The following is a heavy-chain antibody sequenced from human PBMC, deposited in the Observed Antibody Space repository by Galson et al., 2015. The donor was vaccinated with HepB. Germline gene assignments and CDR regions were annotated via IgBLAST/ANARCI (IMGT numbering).Heavy chain of an antibody. CDR2: IDYSGST. CDR3: ASQPGGDYRFDP. CDR1: GVSINSGTYY. J-gene: IGHJ5*02. V-gene: IGHV4-31*03. Sequence: TLSLTCTVSGVSINSGTYYWSWIRQHPGKGLEWIGYIDYSGSTYYNPSLKSRVSTSVDTSKNQFSLKLSSVTAADTAVYYCASQPGGDYRFDPWGQGTLVTVSS. D-gene: IGHD4-17*01.